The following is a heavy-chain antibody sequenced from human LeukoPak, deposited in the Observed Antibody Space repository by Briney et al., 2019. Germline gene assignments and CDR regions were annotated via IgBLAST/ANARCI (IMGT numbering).Heavy chain of an antibody. CDR3: ARAGGYCSSTSCYNWVDP. J-gene: IGHJ5*02. CDR1: GFTFRSNW. Sequence: GGSLRLSCAASGFTFRSNWMHWVRQAPGKGLVWVARINPEGSRTSYADSVKGRFTTSRGNAKNTLYLQMNSLRAEDTAVYYCARAGGYCSSTSCYNWVDPWGQGTLVTVSS. V-gene: IGHV3-74*01. D-gene: IGHD2-2*01. CDR2: INPEGSRT.